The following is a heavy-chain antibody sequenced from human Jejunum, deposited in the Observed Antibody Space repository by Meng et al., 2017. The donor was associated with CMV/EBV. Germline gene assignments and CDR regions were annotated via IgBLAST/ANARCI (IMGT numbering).Heavy chain of an antibody. CDR3: VKGKQWLLSH. D-gene: IGHD6-19*01. Sequence: SCAASGVTFDDSTMHWVRQAPGKGLEWVSLINWHDHGTRYADSVKGRFIISRDNSRDSLYLQMSSLKTEDTAFYYCVKGKQWLLSHWGQGTLVTVSS. CDR1: GVTFDDST. V-gene: IGHV3-43*01. J-gene: IGHJ4*02. CDR2: INWHDHGT.